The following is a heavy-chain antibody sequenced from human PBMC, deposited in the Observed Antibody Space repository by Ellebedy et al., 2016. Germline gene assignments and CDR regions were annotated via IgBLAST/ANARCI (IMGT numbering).Heavy chain of an antibody. CDR1: GGSISSNSYS. J-gene: IGHJ5*02. Sequence: SETLSLTXTVPGGSISSNSYSWGWLRERQGKGLEWIWSIYYSTSTYYNPSLKSRVTISVDTSKNQFSLKLSSVTAADTDVYYCARQGLIYCSGGSCDNWFDPWGQGTLVTVSS. CDR3: ARQGLIYCSGGSCDNWFDP. D-gene: IGHD2-15*01. V-gene: IGHV4-39*07. CDR2: IYYSTST.